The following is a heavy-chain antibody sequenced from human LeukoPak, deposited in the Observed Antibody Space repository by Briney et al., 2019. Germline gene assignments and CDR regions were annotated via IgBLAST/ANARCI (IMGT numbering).Heavy chain of an antibody. CDR3: ARSGIKMVRGVIIKSPYHMDV. V-gene: IGHV3-21*01. CDR2: ISSSSSYI. CDR1: RFTFSSHS. Sequence: GGSLRLSCAASRFTFSSHSMNWVRQAPGKWLEWVSSISSSSSYIYYADSVKGRFTISRDDAKNSLSLQMNSLRAEDTAVYYCARSGIKMVRGVIIKSPYHMDVWGKGTTVTVSS. D-gene: IGHD3-10*01. J-gene: IGHJ6*03.